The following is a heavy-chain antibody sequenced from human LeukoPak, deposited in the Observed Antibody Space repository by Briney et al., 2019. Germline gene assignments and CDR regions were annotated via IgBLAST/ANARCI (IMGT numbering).Heavy chain of an antibody. D-gene: IGHD2-21*01. Sequence: GGSLRLSCAASGFTFSSYAMNWVRQAPGKGLEWVSAVSGSGGSTYYADSVKGRFTISRGNSKNTLYLQMNSLRAEDTAVYYCASDRRGDRDYWGQGTLVTVSS. V-gene: IGHV3-23*01. CDR1: GFTFSSYA. CDR3: ASDRRGDRDY. CDR2: VSGSGGST. J-gene: IGHJ4*02.